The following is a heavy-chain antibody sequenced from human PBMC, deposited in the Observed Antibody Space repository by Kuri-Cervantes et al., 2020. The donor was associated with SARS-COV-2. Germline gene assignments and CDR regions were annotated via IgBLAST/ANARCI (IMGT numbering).Heavy chain of an antibody. V-gene: IGHV3-21*01. CDR1: GFTFSGYN. CDR2: ISSSSGYI. J-gene: IGHJ4*02. Sequence: GESLKISCTASGFTFSGYNMNWVRQAPGKGLEWVPSISSSSGYIYYTDSVMGRFTISRDNAKNSLYLQVNSLRAEDTAVYHCARERMTPLSKYPYYFDYWGQGTLVTVSS. D-gene: IGHD2-2*02. CDR3: ARERMTPLSKYPYYFDY.